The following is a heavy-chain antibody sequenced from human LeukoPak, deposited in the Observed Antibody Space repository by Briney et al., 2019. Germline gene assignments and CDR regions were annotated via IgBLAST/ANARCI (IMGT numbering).Heavy chain of an antibody. CDR1: GLTFSSYG. D-gene: IGHD5-12*01. CDR3: AKDLDSGYDYGGFDY. CDR2: IRYDGSNK. Sequence: PGGSLRLSCAASGLTFSSYGMHWVRQAPGKGLEWVAFIRYDGSNKYYADSVKGRFTISRDNSKNTLYLQMNSLRAEDTAVYYCAKDLDSGYDYGGFDYWGQGTLVTVSS. J-gene: IGHJ4*02. V-gene: IGHV3-30*02.